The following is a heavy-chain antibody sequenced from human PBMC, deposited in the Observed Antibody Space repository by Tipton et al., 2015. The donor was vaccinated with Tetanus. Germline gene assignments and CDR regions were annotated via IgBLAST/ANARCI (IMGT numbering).Heavy chain of an antibody. Sequence: SLRLSCAASGFTFRSYAIHWVRQSPGRGLEWVAVISYDGSNKNYADSVKGRFTISRDNSQNTLYLQMNSLRVEDTAIYYCAKAKTWINLWFGDAWGPGTRVIVSS. CDR2: ISYDGSNK. D-gene: IGHD3-10*01. J-gene: IGHJ5*02. V-gene: IGHV3-30-3*01. CDR3: AKAKTWINLWFGDA. CDR1: GFTFRSYA.